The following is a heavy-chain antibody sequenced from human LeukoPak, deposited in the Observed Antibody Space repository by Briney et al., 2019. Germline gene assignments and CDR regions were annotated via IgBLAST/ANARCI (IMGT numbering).Heavy chain of an antibody. CDR1: GGTFSSYA. J-gene: IGHJ5*02. Sequence: ASVKVSCKASGGTFSSYAISWVRQAPGQGPEWMGRISPVFGTADYAQNFQGRVTITTDESTSTAYMELRSLRSEDTAVYYCATGPAAGNWFDPWGQGTLVTVSA. CDR2: ISPVFGTA. V-gene: IGHV1-69*05. D-gene: IGHD6-13*01. CDR3: ATGPAAGNWFDP.